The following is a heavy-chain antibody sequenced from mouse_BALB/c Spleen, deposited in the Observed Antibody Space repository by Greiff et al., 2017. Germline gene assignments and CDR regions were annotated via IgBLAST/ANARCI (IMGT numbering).Heavy chain of an antibody. CDR2: IRNKANGYTT. CDR3: ARDGYYAMDY. CDR1: GFTFTDYY. J-gene: IGHJ4*01. V-gene: IGHV7-3*02. Sequence: DVMLVESGGGLVQPGGSLRLSCATSGFTFTDYYMSWVRQPPGKALEWLGFIRNKANGYTTEYSASVKGRFTISRDNSQNILYLHMNTLRAEDSATYYCARDGYYAMDYWGQGTSVTVSS.